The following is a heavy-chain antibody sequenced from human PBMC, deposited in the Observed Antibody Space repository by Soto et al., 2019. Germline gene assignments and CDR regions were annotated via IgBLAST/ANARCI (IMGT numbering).Heavy chain of an antibody. CDR3: ARARYGSGSYYIHFDY. Sequence: SETLSLTCTVSGGSISSGDYYWSWIRQPPGKGLEWIGYIYYSGSTYYNPSLKSRVTISVDTSKNQFSLKLSSVTAADTAVYYCARARYGSGSYYIHFDYWGQGTLVTVSS. V-gene: IGHV4-30-4*01. CDR1: GGSISSGDYY. J-gene: IGHJ4*02. D-gene: IGHD3-10*01. CDR2: IYYSGST.